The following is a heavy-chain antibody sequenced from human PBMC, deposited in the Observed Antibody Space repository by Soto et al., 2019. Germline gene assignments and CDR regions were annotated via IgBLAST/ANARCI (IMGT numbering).Heavy chain of an antibody. J-gene: IGHJ6*02. D-gene: IGHD3-3*01. V-gene: IGHV3-21*01. CDR3: ARMWEAGDFRIYYYYGMDV. CDR1: GFTFSSYS. Sequence: PGGSLRLSCAASGFTFSSYSMNWVRQAPGKGLEWVSSISSSSSYIYYADSVKGRFTISRDNAKNSLYLQMNSLRAEDTAVYYCARMWEAGDFRIYYYYGMDVWGQGTTVTVSS. CDR2: ISSSSSYI.